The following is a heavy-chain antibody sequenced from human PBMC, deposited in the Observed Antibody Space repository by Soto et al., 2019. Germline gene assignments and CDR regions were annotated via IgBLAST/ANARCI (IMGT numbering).Heavy chain of an antibody. Sequence: VQLVQSGAAVERPGSSVTVSCKASGGTFSSYAISWVRQAPGQGLEWMGAIIPMFGIASYEQRFQARVTITADEPTNTTYMELSSLRSEDTAIYCCAREMTHHYGMDVWGQGTTVIVSS. J-gene: IGHJ6*02. V-gene: IGHV1-69*01. CDR3: AREMTHHYGMDV. CDR1: GGTFSSYA. CDR2: IIPMFGIA.